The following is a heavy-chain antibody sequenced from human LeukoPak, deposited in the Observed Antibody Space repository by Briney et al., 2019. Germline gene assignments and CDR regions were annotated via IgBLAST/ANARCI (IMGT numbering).Heavy chain of an antibody. CDR3: ASGRNDQGGMFFDY. CDR2: IYHRGTT. J-gene: IGHJ4*02. Sequence: SETLSLTCTVSGGSISNYFSTWIRQPPGKGLEWIGYIYHRGTTNYNPSLKSRVTISVDTSKNQFSLELRSETTADTAVYYFASGRNDQGGMFFDYWGQGPLVPVSS. V-gene: IGHV4-59*01. CDR1: GGSISNYF. D-gene: IGHD4-23*01.